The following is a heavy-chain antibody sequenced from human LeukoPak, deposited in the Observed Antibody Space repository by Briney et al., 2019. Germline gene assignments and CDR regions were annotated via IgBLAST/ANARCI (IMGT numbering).Heavy chain of an antibody. CDR2: ISYDGSNK. Sequence: PGRSLRLSCAASGFTFSSYAMHWVRQAPGKGLEWVAVISYDGSNKYYADSVKGRFTISRDNSKNTLYLQMNSLRAEDTAVYYCARNDGFSSSSAFFDYWGQGTLVTVSS. CDR3: ARNDGFSSSSAFFDY. CDR1: GFTFSSYA. J-gene: IGHJ4*02. V-gene: IGHV3-30-3*01. D-gene: IGHD6-6*01.